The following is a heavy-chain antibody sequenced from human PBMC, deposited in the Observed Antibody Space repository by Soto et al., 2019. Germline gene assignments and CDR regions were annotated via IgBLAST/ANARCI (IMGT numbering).Heavy chain of an antibody. CDR2: IYYSGST. CDR1: GGSISSYY. J-gene: IGHJ6*02. D-gene: IGHD3-22*01. CDR3: ARYYYDSSGYYYYGMDV. Sequence: PSETLSLTCTVSGGSISSYYWSWIRQPPGKGLEWIGYIYYSGSTNYNPSLKSRVTISVDTSKNQFSLKLSSVTAADTAVYYCARYYYDSSGYYYYGMDVWGQGTTVTV. V-gene: IGHV4-59*01.